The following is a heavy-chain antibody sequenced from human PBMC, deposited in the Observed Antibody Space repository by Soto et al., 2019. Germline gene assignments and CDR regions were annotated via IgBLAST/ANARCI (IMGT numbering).Heavy chain of an antibody. V-gene: IGHV4-30-4*01. Sequence: SETLSLTCTVSGGSISSGDYYWSWIRQPPGKGLEWIGYIYYSGSTYYNPSLKSRVTISVDTSKNQFSLKLSSVTAADTAVYYCARAGLPAAILDYWGQGTLVTVSS. J-gene: IGHJ4*02. CDR3: ARAGLPAAILDY. D-gene: IGHD2-2*01. CDR2: IYYSGST. CDR1: GGSISSGDYY.